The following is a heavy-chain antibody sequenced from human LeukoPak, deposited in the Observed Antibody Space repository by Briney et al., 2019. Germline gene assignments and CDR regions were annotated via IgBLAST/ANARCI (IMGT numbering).Heavy chain of an antibody. CDR1: GFTFSSYE. V-gene: IGHV3-48*03. Sequence: GGSLRLSCAASGFTFSSYEMNWVRQATGKGLEWVSYISSSGSTIYYADSVKGRFTISRDNAKNSLYLQMNSLRAEDTAVYYCAELGITMIGGVWGKGNTVTISS. J-gene: IGHJ6*04. CDR3: AELGITMIGGV. D-gene: IGHD3-10*02. CDR2: ISSSGSTI.